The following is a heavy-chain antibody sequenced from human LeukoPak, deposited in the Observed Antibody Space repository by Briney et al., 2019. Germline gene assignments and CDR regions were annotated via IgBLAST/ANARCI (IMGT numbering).Heavy chain of an antibody. Sequence: GESLKISCKASGYSFTTYWIGWVRQMPGKGLEWMGIIYPADSTAHYSPSFQGQVTISVDKSISTAYLQWSSLKASDTAMYYCARLPPHISVAVAFDYWGQGTLVTVSS. CDR2: IYPADSTA. D-gene: IGHD6-19*01. CDR3: ARLPPHISVAVAFDY. V-gene: IGHV5-51*01. CDR1: GYSFTTYW. J-gene: IGHJ4*02.